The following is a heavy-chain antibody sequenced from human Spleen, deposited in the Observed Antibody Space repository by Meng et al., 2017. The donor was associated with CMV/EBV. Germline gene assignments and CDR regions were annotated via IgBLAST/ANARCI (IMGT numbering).Heavy chain of an antibody. D-gene: IGHD3-3*01. CDR3: ARDQGRVTIFGVVTPLNMDV. CDR2: IYYSGST. CDR1: GGFISTSSYY. Sequence: GSLRLSCSVSGGFISTSSYYWGWIRQPPGKGLEWIGSIYYSGSTYYNPSLKSRVTISVDTSKNQFSLNLSSMTAADTAVYYCARDQGRVTIFGVVTPLNMDVWGQGTTVTVSS. V-gene: IGHV4-39*07. J-gene: IGHJ6*02.